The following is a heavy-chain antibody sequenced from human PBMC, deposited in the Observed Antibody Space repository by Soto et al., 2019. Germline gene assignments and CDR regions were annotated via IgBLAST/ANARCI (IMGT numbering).Heavy chain of an antibody. V-gene: IGHV4-30-2*01. Sequence: QLQMQDSGSGLVNPSQTLSLTCAVSGGSISSGGYSWSWIRQPPGKGLEWIGYIYHSGSTYYNPSLKSRVTISVDRSKNQFSLKLSSVTAADTAVYYCAAGGGLPRYYWGQGTLVTVSS. D-gene: IGHD5-12*01. CDR3: AAGGGLPRYY. CDR2: IYHSGST. J-gene: IGHJ4*02. CDR1: GGSISSGGYS.